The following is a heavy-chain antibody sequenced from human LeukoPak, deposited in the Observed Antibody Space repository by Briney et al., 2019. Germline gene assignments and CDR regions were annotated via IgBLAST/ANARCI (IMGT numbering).Heavy chain of an antibody. CDR2: INPNSGGT. CDR3: AYDSWSGPGGLFDY. D-gene: IGHD3-3*01. J-gene: IGHJ4*02. V-gene: IGHV1-2*02. Sequence: ASVKVSCKASGYTFTGYYMHWVRQAPGQGLEWMGWINPNSGGTNYAQKFQGRVTMTRDTSISTAYMELSRLRSDDTAVYYCAYDSWSGPGGLFDYWGQGTLVTVSS. CDR1: GYTFTGYY.